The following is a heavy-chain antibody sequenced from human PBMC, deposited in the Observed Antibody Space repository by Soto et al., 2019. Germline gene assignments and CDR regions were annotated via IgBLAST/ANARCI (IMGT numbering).Heavy chain of an antibody. D-gene: IGHD4-17*01. CDR1: GGSISSSSYY. V-gene: IGHV4-39*07. CDR2: IYYSGST. J-gene: IGHJ4*02. CDR3: ATYSSNTVTFDY. Sequence: SETLSLTCTVSGGSISSSSYYWGWIRQPPGKGLEWIGSIYYSGSTNYNPSLKSRVTISVDTSKNQFSLKLSSVTAADTAVYYCATYSSNTVTFDYWGQGTLVTVSS.